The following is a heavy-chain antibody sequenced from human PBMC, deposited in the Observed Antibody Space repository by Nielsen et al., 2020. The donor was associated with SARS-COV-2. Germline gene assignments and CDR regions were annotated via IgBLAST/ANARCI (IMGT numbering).Heavy chain of an antibody. Sequence: GGSLRLSCAASGFTFSSYSMNWVRQAPGKGLEWVSSISSSSSYIYYADSVKGRFTISRDNAKNSLYLQMNSLRAEDTAVYYCARVEGSSWYRGYYYYGMDVWGQGTTVTVSS. V-gene: IGHV3-21*01. D-gene: IGHD6-13*01. CDR2: ISSSSSYI. CDR1: GFTFSSYS. CDR3: ARVEGSSWYRGYYYYGMDV. J-gene: IGHJ6*02.